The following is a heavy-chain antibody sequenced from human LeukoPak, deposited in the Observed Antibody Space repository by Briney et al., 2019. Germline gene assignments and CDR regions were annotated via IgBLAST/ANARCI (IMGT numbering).Heavy chain of an antibody. CDR1: GYTFTSYD. V-gene: IGHV1-8*01. Sequence: GASVKVSCKASGYTFTSYDINWVRQATGQGLEWMGWMNPNSGNTGYAQKFQGRVTMTRNTSISTAYMELSSLRSEDTAVYYCARGPAAAGTWELSSYYYYMDVWGKGTTVTISS. CDR2: MNPNSGNT. D-gene: IGHD6-13*01. J-gene: IGHJ6*03. CDR3: ARGPAAAGTWELSSYYYYMDV.